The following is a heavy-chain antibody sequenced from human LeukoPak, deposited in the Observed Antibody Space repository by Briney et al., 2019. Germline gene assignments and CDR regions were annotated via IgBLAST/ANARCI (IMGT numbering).Heavy chain of an antibody. D-gene: IGHD3-9*01. Sequence: GASVKVSCKASGGTFSSYTISWVRQAPGQGLEWMGRIIPIFGTANYAQKFQGRVTITADESTSTAYMELSSLRSEDTAVYYCAAGNDWLSPLDYWGQGTLVTVSS. V-gene: IGHV1-69*13. CDR2: IIPIFGTA. CDR3: AAGNDWLSPLDY. CDR1: GGTFSSYT. J-gene: IGHJ4*02.